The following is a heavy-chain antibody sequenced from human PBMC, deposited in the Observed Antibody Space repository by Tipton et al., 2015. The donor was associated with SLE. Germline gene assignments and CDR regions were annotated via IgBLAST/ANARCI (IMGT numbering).Heavy chain of an antibody. CDR1: GFTFSSYS. Sequence: SLRLSCAASGFTFSSYSMNWVRQAPGKGLEWVSSISSSSSYIYYADSVKGRFTISRDNAKNSLYLQMNSLRAEDTAVYYCARDLLRQLQVDYYGMDVWGQGTTVTVSS. CDR2: ISSSSSYI. J-gene: IGHJ6*02. CDR3: ARDLLRQLQVDYYGMDV. V-gene: IGHV3-21*01. D-gene: IGHD6-13*01.